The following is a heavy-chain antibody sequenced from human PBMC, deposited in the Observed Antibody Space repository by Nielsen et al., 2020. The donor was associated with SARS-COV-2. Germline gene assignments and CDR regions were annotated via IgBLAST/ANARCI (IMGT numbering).Heavy chain of an antibody. Sequence: SETPSLTCAVYGGSFSGYYWSWIRQPPGKGLEWIGEINHSGSTNYNPSLKSRVTISVDTSKNQFSLKLSSVTAADTAVYYCARASSGWYDAFDIWGQGTMVTVSS. CDR2: INHSGST. J-gene: IGHJ3*02. CDR1: GGSFSGYY. CDR3: ARASSGWYDAFDI. D-gene: IGHD6-19*01. V-gene: IGHV4-34*01.